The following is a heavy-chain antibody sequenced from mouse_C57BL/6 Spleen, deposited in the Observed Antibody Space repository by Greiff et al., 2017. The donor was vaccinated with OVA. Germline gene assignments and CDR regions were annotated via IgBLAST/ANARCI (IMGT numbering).Heavy chain of an antibody. CDR2: ISYDGSN. D-gene: IGHD2-5*01. CDR3: ARAPAYYSNYWYFDV. Sequence: EVKLMESGPGLVKPSQSLSLTCSVTGYSITSGYYWNWIRQFPGNKLEWMGYISYDGSNNYNPSLKNRISITRDTSKNQFFLKLNSVTTEDTATYYCARAPAYYSNYWYFDVWGTGTTVTVSS. CDR1: GYSITSGYY. J-gene: IGHJ1*03. V-gene: IGHV3-6*01.